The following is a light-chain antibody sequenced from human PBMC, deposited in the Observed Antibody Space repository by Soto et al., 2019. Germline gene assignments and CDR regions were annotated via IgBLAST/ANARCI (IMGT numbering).Light chain of an antibody. J-gene: IGLJ3*02. CDR1: SGHSSYI. Sequence: QLVLTQSSSASASLGSSVKLTCTLSSGHSSYIIAWHQQQPGKAPRYLMKLEGSGSYNKGSGVPDRFSGSSSGADRYLTISNLQFEDEADYYCETCDFNTRVFGGGTKVTVL. V-gene: IGLV4-60*02. CDR3: ETCDFNTRV. CDR2: LEGSGSY.